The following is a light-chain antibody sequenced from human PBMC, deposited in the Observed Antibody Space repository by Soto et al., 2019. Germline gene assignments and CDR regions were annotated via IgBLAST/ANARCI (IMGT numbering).Light chain of an antibody. V-gene: IGKV1-6*01. CDR2: AAS. J-gene: IGKJ1*01. CDR3: QQYYNYWT. CDR1: QGIRND. Sequence: IQMPQSPSPLSSSVGDRVTITCRASQGIRNDLGWYQQKPGKAPELLIYAASSLQSGVPSRFSGSGSGTEFTLTISSLQPGDFATYYCQQYYNYWTFGQGTKVDI.